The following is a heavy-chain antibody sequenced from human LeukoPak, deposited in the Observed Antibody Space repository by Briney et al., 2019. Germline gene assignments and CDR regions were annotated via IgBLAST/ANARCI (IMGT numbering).Heavy chain of an antibody. V-gene: IGHV3-23*01. CDR3: ARDSATYGRFDY. D-gene: IGHD3-10*01. CDR2: ISGSGSST. CDR1: GFTFSSYA. Sequence: GGSLRLSCAASGFTFSSYAMSWVRQAPGKGLDGVSVISGSGSSTYYADSVKGRFTISRDNSKNTLYLQMISLRAEDTSVYFCARDSATYGRFDYWGQGTLVTVSS. J-gene: IGHJ4*02.